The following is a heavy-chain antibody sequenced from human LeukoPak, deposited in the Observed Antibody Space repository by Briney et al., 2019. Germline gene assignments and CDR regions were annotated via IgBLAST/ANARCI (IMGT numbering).Heavy chain of an antibody. J-gene: IGHJ4*02. CDR1: GYTFTSYG. D-gene: IGHD3-16*02. CDR2: ISAYNGNT. Sequence: ASVKVSCKASGYTFTSYGISWVRQAPGQGLEWMGWISAYNGNTNYAQKLQGRVTMTTDTSTSTAYMELRSLRSDDTAVYYCARDYDYVWGSYRYTSTVPGDYWGQGTLVTVSS. CDR3: ARDYDYVWGSYRYTSTVPGDY. V-gene: IGHV1-18*04.